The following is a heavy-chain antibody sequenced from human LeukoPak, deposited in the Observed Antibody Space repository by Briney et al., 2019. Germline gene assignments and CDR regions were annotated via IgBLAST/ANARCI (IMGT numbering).Heavy chain of an antibody. CDR1: GFPFSSYW. CDR2: IKKDGTRT. CDR3: AKDQGNWVGLFDH. J-gene: IGHJ4*02. D-gene: IGHD1-1*01. V-gene: IGHV3-74*01. Sequence: GGSLRLSCAASGFPFSSYWIHWVRQAPGKWRVWVLWIKKDGTRTNYADSVKGRLTIYRDNSKNTLYLQMNSLRAEDTAVYYCAKDQGNWVGLFDHWGQGILVTVSS.